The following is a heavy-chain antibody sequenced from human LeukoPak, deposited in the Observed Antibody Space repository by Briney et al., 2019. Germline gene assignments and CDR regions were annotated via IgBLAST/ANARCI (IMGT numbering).Heavy chain of an antibody. CDR3: GKEPASGSCFDY. V-gene: IGHV3-23*01. D-gene: IGHD3-10*01. CDR1: GYTFNSYA. CDR2: ISGSGTST. Sequence: GGSLRLSCTASGYTFNSYAMSWVRQAPGKGLEWVSGISGSGTSTYYADSVKGRFTISRDNSKNTLYLQMNSLRAEDTALYYCGKEPASGSCFDYWGQGTLVTVSS. J-gene: IGHJ4*02.